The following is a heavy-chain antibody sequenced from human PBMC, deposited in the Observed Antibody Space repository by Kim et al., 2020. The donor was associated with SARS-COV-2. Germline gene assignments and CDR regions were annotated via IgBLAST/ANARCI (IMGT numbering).Heavy chain of an antibody. D-gene: IGHD3-10*01. CDR2: ISRDGRSI. Sequence: GGSLRLSCAASGFTVTNYWMQWVRQAPGKGLVWVSRISRDGRSINYVDSVKGRFTISRDIAKNTLYLQMNSLRAEDTAVYYCARDEGADTTIRGFDFWGQGTLVTVSS. V-gene: IGHV3-74*01. CDR3: ARDEGADTTIRGFDF. CDR1: GFTVTNYW. J-gene: IGHJ4*02.